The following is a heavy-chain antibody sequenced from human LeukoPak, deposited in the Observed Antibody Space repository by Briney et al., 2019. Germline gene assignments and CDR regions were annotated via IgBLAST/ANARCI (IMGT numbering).Heavy chain of an antibody. D-gene: IGHD6-25*01. V-gene: IGHV3-21*01. J-gene: IGHJ6*03. CDR1: GFTFSSYS. CDR2: ISSSSSYI. CDR3: AREISPPRLRVDYYYYMDV. Sequence: GGSLRLSCAASGFTFSSYSTNWVRQAPGKGLEWVSSISSSSSYIYYADSVKGRFTISGDNAKNSLYLQMNSLRAEDTAVYYCAREISPPRLRVDYYYYMDVWGKGTTVTVSS.